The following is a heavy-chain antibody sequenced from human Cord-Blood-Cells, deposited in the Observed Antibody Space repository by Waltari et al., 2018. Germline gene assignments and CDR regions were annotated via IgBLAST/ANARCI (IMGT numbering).Heavy chain of an antibody. J-gene: IGHJ1*01. V-gene: IGHV4-39*01. D-gene: IGHD6-13*01. CDR2: IYYSGST. CDR1: GGSISSSSYY. Sequence: QLQLQESGPGLVKPSETLSLTCTVSGGSISSSSYYWGWIRQPPGKGLEWIGSIYYSGSTYYNPSLKSRVTISVDTSKKQFSLKLSSVTAADTAVYYCARSLDGYSSSSEYFQHWGQGTLVTVSS. CDR3: ARSLDGYSSSSEYFQH.